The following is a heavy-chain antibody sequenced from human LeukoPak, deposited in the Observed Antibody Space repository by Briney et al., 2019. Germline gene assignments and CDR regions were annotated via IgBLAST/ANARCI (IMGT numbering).Heavy chain of an antibody. CDR1: GYTFTSYD. D-gene: IGHD3-22*01. CDR3: ASYPRLVKVGRDAFDI. J-gene: IGHJ3*02. CDR2: MNPNSGNT. Sequence: GASVKVSCKASGYTFTSYDINWVRQATGQGLEWMGWMNPNSGNTGYAQKFQGRVTMTRNTSISTAYMELSSLGSEDTAVYYCASYPRLVKVGRDAFDIWGQGTMVTVSS. V-gene: IGHV1-8*01.